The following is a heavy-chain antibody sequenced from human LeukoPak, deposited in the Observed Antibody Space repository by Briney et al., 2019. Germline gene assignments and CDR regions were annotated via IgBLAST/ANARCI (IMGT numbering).Heavy chain of an antibody. D-gene: IGHD6-19*01. J-gene: IGHJ4*02. CDR3: AKRSSSGWYNFEY. V-gene: IGHV3-30*02. CDR1: GFTLSTYT. Sequence: GGSLRLSCAASGFTLSTYTMNWVRQAPGKGLEWVAFIRYDGSNKYYADSVKGRFTISRDNSKNTLYLQMNSLRAEDTAVYYCAKRSSSGWYNFEYWGQGTLVTVSS. CDR2: IRYDGSNK.